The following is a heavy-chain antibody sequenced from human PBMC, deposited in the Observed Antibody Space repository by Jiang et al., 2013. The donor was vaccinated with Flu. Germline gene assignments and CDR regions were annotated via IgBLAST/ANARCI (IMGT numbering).Heavy chain of an antibody. CDR1: GFTFSIYN. Sequence: QLLESGGGLVQPGGSLRLSCAASGFTFSIYNMNWVRQAPGEGLEWLSFISSGTTTTYYADSVKGRFTISRDNAKNSLYLQMNSLRAEDTAVYYCATDPHDVLTGVSGSWGQGTLVTVSS. V-gene: IGHV3-48*01. D-gene: IGHD3-9*01. J-gene: IGHJ5*02. CDR3: ATDPHDVLTGVSGS. CDR2: ISSGTTTT.